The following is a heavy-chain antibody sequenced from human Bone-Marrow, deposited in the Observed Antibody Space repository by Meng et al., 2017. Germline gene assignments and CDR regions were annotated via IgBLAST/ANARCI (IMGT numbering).Heavy chain of an antibody. CDR2: IYRGGNT. Sequence: SETLSLTCTVSGYSINTDYYWGWIRQSPGKGLEWIGSIYRGGNTYYNPSLKSRVSISVDTSKNQFSLNLTSVTATDTAVYYCAGLFYYFAYWGQGTLVTVSS. V-gene: IGHV4-38-2*02. CDR1: GYSINTDYY. D-gene: IGHD3-9*01. CDR3: AGLFYYFAY. J-gene: IGHJ4*02.